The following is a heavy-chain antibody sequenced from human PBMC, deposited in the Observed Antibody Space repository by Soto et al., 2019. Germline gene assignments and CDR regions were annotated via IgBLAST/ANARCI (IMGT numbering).Heavy chain of an antibody. D-gene: IGHD3-9*01. V-gene: IGHV1-2*04. J-gene: IGHJ3*01. CDR1: GYTFTDYY. CDR2: LSPYNGAT. CDR3: ARAQELRSFDWSWGGGAVDV. Sequence: HVQLVQSGAEVKKPGASLRVSCKASGYTFTDYYIHWVRQAPGQGLQWMGWLSPYNGATTYAQKFQDWVNMTRDQSISTADLDLSRLPSGDTAVYYCARAQELRSFDWSWGGGAVDVWGQGTMVTASS.